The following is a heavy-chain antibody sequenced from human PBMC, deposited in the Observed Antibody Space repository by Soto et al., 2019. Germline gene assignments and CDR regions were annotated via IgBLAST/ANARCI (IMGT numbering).Heavy chain of an antibody. CDR3: AKGGNIAVVVADYGMDV. Sequence: ASVKVSCKASGYTFSNYAMHWVRQSPGQRLEWMGWINAGNGNTKYSQKFQDRVTITRDTSASTAYMELSSLRSEDTAVYYCAKGGNIAVVVADYGMDVWGQGTTVTVSS. CDR1: GYTFSNYA. J-gene: IGHJ6*02. CDR2: INAGNGNT. V-gene: IGHV1-3*01. D-gene: IGHD2-15*01.